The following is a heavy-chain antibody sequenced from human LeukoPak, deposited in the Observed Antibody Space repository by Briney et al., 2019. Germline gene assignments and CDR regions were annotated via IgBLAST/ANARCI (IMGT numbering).Heavy chain of an antibody. Sequence: GGSLRLSCVASGFSFDSYWMNWVRQAPGRGLEWVANINHDATEKYYVDSVKGRFTISRDNAKKSLYLQMNRLRADDTAVYHCAKGPAGTVVGDAFDIWGQGTMVTVSS. CDR3: AKGPAGTVVGDAFDI. CDR2: INHDATEK. CDR1: GFSFDSYW. V-gene: IGHV3-7*01. J-gene: IGHJ3*02. D-gene: IGHD4-23*01.